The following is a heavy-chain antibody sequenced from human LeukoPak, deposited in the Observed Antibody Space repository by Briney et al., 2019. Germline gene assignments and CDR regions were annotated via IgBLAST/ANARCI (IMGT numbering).Heavy chain of an antibody. J-gene: IGHJ4*02. V-gene: IGHV3-9*01. CDR2: ISWNSNSI. CDR3: AKDKYSSSLSEFDY. CDR1: GFSFDDHA. Sequence: PGGSLRLSCAASGFSFDDHAMHWVRQAPGKGLEWVSGISWNSNSIGYADSVKGRFTISRDNAKNSLYLQMNSLTSEDTALYYCAKDKYSSSLSEFDYWGQGTVVTVSS. D-gene: IGHD6-13*01.